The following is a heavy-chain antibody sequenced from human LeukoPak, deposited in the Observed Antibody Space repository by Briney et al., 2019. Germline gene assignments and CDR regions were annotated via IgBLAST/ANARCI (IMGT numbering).Heavy chain of an antibody. CDR1: GFTFSSYG. J-gene: IGHJ4*02. CDR2: ISYDGSNK. D-gene: IGHD3-22*01. Sequence: GGSLRLSCAASGFTFSSYGMHWVRQAPGKGLEWVAVISYDGSNKYYADSVKGRFTISRDNSKNTLYLQMNSLRAEDTAVYYCARGRYYYDSSGYYSSIPGGYWGQGTLVTVSS. CDR3: ARGRYYYDSSGYYSSIPGGY. V-gene: IGHV3-30*03.